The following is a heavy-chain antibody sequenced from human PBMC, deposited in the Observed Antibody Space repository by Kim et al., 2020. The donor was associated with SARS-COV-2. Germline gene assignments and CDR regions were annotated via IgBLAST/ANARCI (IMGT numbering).Heavy chain of an antibody. CDR2: ISWNSGSI. Sequence: GGSLRLSCAASGFTFGDYAMHWVRQAPGKGLEWVSGISWNSGSIGYADSVKGRFTISRDNAKNSLYLQMNSLRAEDTALYYCAKQRWEPQGGMDVWGQGTTVTVSS. D-gene: IGHD1-26*01. V-gene: IGHV3-9*01. CDR3: AKQRWEPQGGMDV. CDR1: GFTFGDYA. J-gene: IGHJ6*02.